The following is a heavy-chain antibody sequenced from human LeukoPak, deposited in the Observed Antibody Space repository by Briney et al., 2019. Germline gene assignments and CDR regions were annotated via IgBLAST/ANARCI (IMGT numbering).Heavy chain of an antibody. V-gene: IGHV3-66*01. CDR2: IYSGGST. J-gene: IGHJ4*02. CDR1: GFTVSSNY. CDR3: ARDSPDSSGYS. D-gene: IGHD3-22*01. Sequence: GGSLRLSCAASGFTVSSNYMSWVRQAPGMGLEWVSVIYSGGSTYYADSVKGRFTISRDNSKNTLYLQMNSLRAEDTAVYYCARDSPDSSGYSWGQGTLVTVSS.